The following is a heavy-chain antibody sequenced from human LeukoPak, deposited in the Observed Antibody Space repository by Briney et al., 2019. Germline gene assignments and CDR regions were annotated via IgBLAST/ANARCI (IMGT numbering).Heavy chain of an antibody. J-gene: IGHJ6*03. D-gene: IGHD1-26*01. Sequence: GGSLRLSCAASGFTFSSYAMSWVRQAPGKGLEWVSAISGSGGSTYYADSVKGRFTISRDNSKNTLYLQMNSLRAEDTAVYYCAKPHGSSTGGYYYYYMDVWGKGTTVTVSS. CDR3: AKPHGSSTGGYYYYYMDV. V-gene: IGHV3-23*01. CDR2: ISGSGGST. CDR1: GFTFSSYA.